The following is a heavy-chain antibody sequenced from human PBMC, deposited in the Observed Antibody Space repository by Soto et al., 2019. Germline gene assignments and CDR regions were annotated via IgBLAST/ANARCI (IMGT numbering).Heavy chain of an antibody. CDR1: GFTFSNAW. J-gene: IGHJ6*03. V-gene: IGHV3-15*01. CDR2: IKSKTDGGTT. D-gene: IGHD2-2*01. CDR3: TTQYCSSTSCYENYMDV. Sequence: GGSLRLSCAASGFTFSNAWMSWVRQAPGKGLEWVGRIKSKTDGGTTDYAAPVKGRFTISRDDSKNTLYLQMNSLKTEDTAVYYCTTQYCSSTSCYENYMDVWGKGTTVTVSS.